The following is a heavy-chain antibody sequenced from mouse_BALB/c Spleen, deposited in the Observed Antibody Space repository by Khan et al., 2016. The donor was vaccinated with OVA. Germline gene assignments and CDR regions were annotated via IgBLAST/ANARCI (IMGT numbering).Heavy chain of an antibody. J-gene: IGHJ2*01. D-gene: IGHD1-1*01. V-gene: IGHV5-17*02. Sequence: EVELVESGGGLVQPGGSRKLSCAASGFTFSSYGMHWVRQTPEQGLEWVAYISGDSSTIYYADTVTGRFTISRDNPKNTLFLQMPSLRSEDTAMYYCTRSYYYGYYFDYWGQGTTLTVSS. CDR1: GFTFSSYG. CDR3: TRSYYYGYYFDY. CDR2: ISGDSSTI.